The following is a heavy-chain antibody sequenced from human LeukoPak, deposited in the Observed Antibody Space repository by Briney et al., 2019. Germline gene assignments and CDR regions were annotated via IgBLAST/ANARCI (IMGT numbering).Heavy chain of an antibody. D-gene: IGHD2-2*01. J-gene: IGHJ5*02. CDR2: INTGNGNT. Sequence: GASVKVSCKASGYTFTSYFMHWVRQAPGQRLEWMGWINTGNGNTKYSQKFQGRVTIARDTSASTAYMDLSSLRSEDTAVYYCARVYCSSTSCYSYNGYSFDPWGQGTLVTVSS. CDR1: GYTFTSYF. CDR3: ARVYCSSTSCYSYNGYSFDP. V-gene: IGHV1-3*04.